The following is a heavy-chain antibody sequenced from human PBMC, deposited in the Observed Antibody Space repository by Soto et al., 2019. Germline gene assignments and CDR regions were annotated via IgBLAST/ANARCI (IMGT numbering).Heavy chain of an antibody. D-gene: IGHD2-2*01. CDR2: ISYDGSNK. CDR1: GFTFSSYA. Sequence: GGSLRLSCAASGFTFSSYAMHWVRQAPGKGLEWVAVISYDGSNKYYVDSVKGRFTISRDNAKNSLYLQMNSLRAEDTAVYYCARDPSIVLVPAATYYYYYYGMDVWGQGTTVTVSS. J-gene: IGHJ6*02. V-gene: IGHV3-30-3*01. CDR3: ARDPSIVLVPAATYYYYYYGMDV.